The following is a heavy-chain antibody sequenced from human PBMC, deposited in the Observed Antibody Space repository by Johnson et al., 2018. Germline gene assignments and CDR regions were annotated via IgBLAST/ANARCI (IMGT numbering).Heavy chain of an antibody. CDR2: IRRLAYGGTT. J-gene: IGHJ6*03. D-gene: IGHD2-15*01. CDR1: GFHFGDYA. CDR3: SRVVVAALYRDV. V-gene: IGHV3-49*03. Sequence: VQLVESGGGLVQPGRSLRLSCTASGFHFGDYAMTWFRPAPGKGLEWVGIIRRLAYGGTTEYAASANGRFTIERDDSKSIAYLQMNSLKTGDTAVYYCSRVVVAALYRDVWGKGTTVTGSS.